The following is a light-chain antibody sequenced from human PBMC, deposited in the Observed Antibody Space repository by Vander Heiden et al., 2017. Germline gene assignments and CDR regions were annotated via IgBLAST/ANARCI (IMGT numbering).Light chain of an antibody. CDR3: QQYDNYPPT. CDR2: ATS. J-gene: IGKJ1*01. CDR1: QGISSY. V-gene: IGKV1-8*01. Sequence: IRITHSPSSLSASTGDRVTITCRASQGISSYLNWYQQKPGKAPKLLIYATSNLQSGVPSRFSGSRSGTDFTLTISCLQSEDFATYYCQQYDNYPPTFGQGTKVEIK.